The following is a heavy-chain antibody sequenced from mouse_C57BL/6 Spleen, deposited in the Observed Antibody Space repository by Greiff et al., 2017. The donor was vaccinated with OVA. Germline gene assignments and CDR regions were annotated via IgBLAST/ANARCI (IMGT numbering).Heavy chain of an antibody. Sequence: QVQLQQPGAELVRPGSSVKLSCKASGYTFTSYWMHWVKQRPIQGLEWIGNIDPSDSETHYNQKFKDKATLTVDKSSSTAYMQLSSLTSEDSAVYYCARGGLGQGTFDYWGQGTTLTVSS. CDR3: ARGGLGQGTFDY. J-gene: IGHJ2*01. D-gene: IGHD4-1*01. V-gene: IGHV1-52*01. CDR2: IDPSDSET. CDR1: GYTFTSYW.